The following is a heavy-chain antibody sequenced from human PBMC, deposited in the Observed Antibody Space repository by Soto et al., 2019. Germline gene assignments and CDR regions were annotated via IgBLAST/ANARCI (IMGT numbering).Heavy chain of an antibody. V-gene: IGHV3-53*02. J-gene: IGHJ5*02. CDR1: GFTVSNTY. D-gene: IGHD2-2*01. CDR3: ARALPVAKGGFDP. Sequence: EVQLVETGGGLIQPGGSLRLSCAASGFTVSNTYMTWVRQPPGKGLECVSVIYTAGGTNYADSVKGRFIISRDNSKNTLYLQMNSLRAEDTAVDYCARALPVAKGGFDPMGQGTLVTVSS. CDR2: IYTAGGT.